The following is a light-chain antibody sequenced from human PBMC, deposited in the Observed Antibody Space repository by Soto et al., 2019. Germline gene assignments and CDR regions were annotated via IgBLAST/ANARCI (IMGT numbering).Light chain of an antibody. CDR1: SSDVGGYNF. J-gene: IGLJ1*01. Sequence: QSVLTQPASVSGSPGQSITISCTGTSSDVGGYNFISWYQQYPGKAPKLMIHDVTSRPSGVSNRFSGSKSGTTASLTISGLQAEDEADYYCCAYASSNSYVFGTGTKLTVL. CDR3: CAYASSNSYV. CDR2: DVT. V-gene: IGLV2-14*01.